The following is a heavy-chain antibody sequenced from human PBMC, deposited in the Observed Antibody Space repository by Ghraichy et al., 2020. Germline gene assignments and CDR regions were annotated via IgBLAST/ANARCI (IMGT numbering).Heavy chain of an antibody. CDR3: ARFGGKHRGQAPFDY. CDR2: ISSSSSYI. V-gene: IGHV3-21*01. Sequence: GGSLRLSCAASGFTFSSYSMNWVRQAPGKGLEWVSSISSSSSYIYYADSVKGRFTISRDNAKNSLYLQMNSLRAEDTAVYYCARFGGKHRGQAPFDYWGQGTLVTVSS. D-gene: IGHD4-23*01. J-gene: IGHJ4*02. CDR1: GFTFSSYS.